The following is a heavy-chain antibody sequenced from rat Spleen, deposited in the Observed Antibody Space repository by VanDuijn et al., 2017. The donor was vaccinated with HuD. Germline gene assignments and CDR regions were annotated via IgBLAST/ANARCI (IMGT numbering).Heavy chain of an antibody. Sequence: QVQLKESGPGLVQPSQTLSLTCTLSGFSLTISSVHWVRQPPGKGLEWMGGIWGDGDTAYNSALKSRLSISRDTSKNQVFLKMDSLQTDDTGTYYCTKETMGVTPLIDYWGQGTLVTVSS. CDR3: TKETMGVTPLIDY. V-gene: IGHV2-63*01. J-gene: IGHJ3*01. D-gene: IGHD1-9*01. CDR1: GFSLTISS. CDR2: IWGDGDT.